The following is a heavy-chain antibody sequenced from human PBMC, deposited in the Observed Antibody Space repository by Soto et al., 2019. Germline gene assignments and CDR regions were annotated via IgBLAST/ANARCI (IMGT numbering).Heavy chain of an antibody. D-gene: IGHD3-10*01. CDR1: GLSLSTTGVG. Sequence: QITLKESGPTLVKPTQTLTLTCSFSGLSLSTTGVGVGWIRQSPGKALEWLAIIYWDNDKRYSPSLKSRVTITQDTSNNQVVLTVPNMDPVDTGTYYCARSLWFGELHWGQGALVTVSS. J-gene: IGHJ4*02. V-gene: IGHV2-5*02. CDR3: ARSLWFGELH. CDR2: IYWDNDK.